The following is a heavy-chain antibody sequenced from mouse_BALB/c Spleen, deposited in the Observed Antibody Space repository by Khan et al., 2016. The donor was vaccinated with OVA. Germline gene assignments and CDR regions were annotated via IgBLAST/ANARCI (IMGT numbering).Heavy chain of an antibody. CDR3: ARIFIGTTDYAMDY. J-gene: IGHJ4*01. CDR2: IWSGGST. D-gene: IGHD2-14*01. Sequence: QIQLVQSGPGLVQPSQSLSITCTVSGFSLTSYGVHWVRQSPGKGLEWLGVIWSGGSTDSNAAFISRLIISKDNSNSQVFFKMNSLQANDTAIYNYARIFIGTTDYAMDYWGQGTSVTVSS. CDR1: GFSLTSYG. V-gene: IGHV2-2*02.